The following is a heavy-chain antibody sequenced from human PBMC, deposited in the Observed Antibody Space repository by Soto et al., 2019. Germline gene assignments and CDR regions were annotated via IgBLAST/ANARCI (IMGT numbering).Heavy chain of an antibody. CDR2: IKKGGSEN. J-gene: IGHJ6*02. Sequence: EVQLVESGGGLVQPGGSLRLSCAASGFTFSSYRMSWVRQAPGKGLEWVSNIKKGGSENYYVDSVKGRITISRDNAKNSLYLQMYRLRAENTAVYYCASAHCIAVACNQENGMDVWGQGTPVTVSS. D-gene: IGHD6-19*01. CDR3: ASAHCIAVACNQENGMDV. CDR1: GFTFSSYR. V-gene: IGHV3-7*05.